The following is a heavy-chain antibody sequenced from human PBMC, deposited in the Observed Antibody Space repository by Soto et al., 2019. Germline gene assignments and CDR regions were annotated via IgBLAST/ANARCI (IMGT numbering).Heavy chain of an antibody. CDR3: ARAGDYNPYYYYGMDV. V-gene: IGHV1-69*13. Sequence: SVKVSCKASGGTFSSYAISWVRQAPGQGLEWMGGIIPIFGTANYAQKFQGRVTITADESTSTAYMELSSLRSEDTAVYYCARAGDYNPYYYYGMDVWGQGTTVTVSS. CDR2: IIPIFGTA. D-gene: IGHD1-1*01. J-gene: IGHJ6*02. CDR1: GGTFSSYA.